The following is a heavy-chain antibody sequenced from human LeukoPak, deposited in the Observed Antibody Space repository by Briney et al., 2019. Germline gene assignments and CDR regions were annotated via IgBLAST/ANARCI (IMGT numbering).Heavy chain of an antibody. CDR3: AGAVAGGGYYFDY. CDR1: GGSFSGYY. CDR2: INHSGST. D-gene: IGHD6-19*01. J-gene: IGHJ4*02. Sequence: KPSETLSLACAVYGGSFSGYYWSWIRQPPGKGLEWIGEINHSGSTNYNPSLKSRVTISVDTSKNQFSLKLSSVTAADTAVYYCAGAVAGGGYYFDYWGQGTLVTVSS. V-gene: IGHV4-34*01.